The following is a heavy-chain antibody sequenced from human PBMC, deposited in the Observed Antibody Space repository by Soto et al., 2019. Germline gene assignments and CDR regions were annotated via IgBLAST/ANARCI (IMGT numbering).Heavy chain of an antibody. V-gene: IGHV4-59*01. CDR1: GGSITSYY. Sequence: LSLTCTVSGGSITSYYWSWVRQAPGKGLEWIGYIYYSGSANYSPSLKSRVTISTDTSKNQLSLKLTSVTAADTAVYYCAREYGDYGENWFDPWGQGTLVTVSS. CDR2: IYYSGSA. CDR3: AREYGDYGENWFDP. J-gene: IGHJ5*02. D-gene: IGHD4-17*01.